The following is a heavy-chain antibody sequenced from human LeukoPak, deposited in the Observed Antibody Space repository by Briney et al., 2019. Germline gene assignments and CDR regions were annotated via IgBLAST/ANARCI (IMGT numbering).Heavy chain of an antibody. V-gene: IGHV3-30*04. CDR1: GFTFSSYA. CDR2: ISYDGSNK. CDR3: ARDDRRWLQSNWFDP. Sequence: PGGSLRLSCAASGFTFSSYAMHWVRQAPGKGLEWVAVISYDGSNKYYADSVKGRFTISRDNSKNTLYLQMNSLRAEDTAVYYCARDDRRWLQSNWFDPWGQGTLVTVSS. J-gene: IGHJ5*02. D-gene: IGHD5-24*01.